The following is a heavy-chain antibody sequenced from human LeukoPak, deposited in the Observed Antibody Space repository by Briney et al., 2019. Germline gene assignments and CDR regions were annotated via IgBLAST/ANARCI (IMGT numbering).Heavy chain of an antibody. CDR1: GFTVSSNY. J-gene: IGHJ4*02. CDR3: AATTYYYDSSGYPFDY. V-gene: IGHV3-66*01. Sequence: GGSLRLSCAASGFTVSSNYMSWVRQAPGKGLEWVSVIYSGGSTHYADSVKGRFTISRDNSKNTLYLQMNSLRAEDTAVYYCAATTYYYDSSGYPFDYWGQGTLVTVSS. D-gene: IGHD3-22*01. CDR2: IYSGGST.